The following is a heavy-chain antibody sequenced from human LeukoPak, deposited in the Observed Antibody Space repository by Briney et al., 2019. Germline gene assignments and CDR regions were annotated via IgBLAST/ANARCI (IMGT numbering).Heavy chain of an antibody. Sequence: GGSLRLSCAASGFTFSSYAMSWVRQAPGRGLEWVSGISGSGTKTYSADSVKGRFTISRDNSKNTVYLQMNSLRAEDTAVYFCARGRRIGTNLYYFDFWGQGAPVTVSS. CDR3: ARGRRIGTNLYYFDF. J-gene: IGHJ4*02. CDR1: GFTFSSYA. V-gene: IGHV3-23*01. CDR2: ISGSGTKT. D-gene: IGHD1-26*01.